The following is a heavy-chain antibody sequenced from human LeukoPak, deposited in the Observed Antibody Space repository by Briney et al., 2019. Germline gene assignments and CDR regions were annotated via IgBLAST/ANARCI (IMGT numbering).Heavy chain of an antibody. Sequence: GGSLRLSCAASGFTFSGPAMHWVRQASGKGLEWVGRIRSKAANYATVYAASVKGRFTISRDDSKNTAYLQMNSLKTEDTAVYYCTRREGYGMDVWGQGTTVTVSS. CDR3: TRREGYGMDV. J-gene: IGHJ6*02. CDR1: GFTFSGPA. CDR2: IRSKAANYAT. V-gene: IGHV3-73*01.